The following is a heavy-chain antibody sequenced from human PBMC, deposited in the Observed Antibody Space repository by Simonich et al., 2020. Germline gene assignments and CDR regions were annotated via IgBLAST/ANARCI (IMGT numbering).Heavy chain of an antibody. Sequence: GGGLVQPGGSLRLSCAASGFTFSSYAMRWVRQAPGRGLGWVSALSGSGGSTYYADSVKGRFTISRDNSKNTLYLQMNSRRADDTAVYYCAKDLGERITMIVVVIDAFDIWGQGTMVTVSS. CDR2: LSGSGGST. CDR3: AKDLGERITMIVVVIDAFDI. CDR1: GFTFSSYA. D-gene: IGHD3-22*01. V-gene: IGHV3-23*01. J-gene: IGHJ3*02.